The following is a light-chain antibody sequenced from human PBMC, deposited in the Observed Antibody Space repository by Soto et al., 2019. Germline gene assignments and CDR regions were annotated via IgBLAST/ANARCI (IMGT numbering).Light chain of an antibody. CDR2: DAS. V-gene: IGKV3-11*01. CDR3: QQRSNWPPIT. Sequence: EIVLTQSPATLSLSPGERATLSCRASQSVSSYLAWYQQKPGQAPRLLIYDASNRATGIPARFSGSGSGTAFTLTISSLEAEDFAVYYCQQRSNWPPITFGQGTRLEIK. CDR1: QSVSSY. J-gene: IGKJ5*01.